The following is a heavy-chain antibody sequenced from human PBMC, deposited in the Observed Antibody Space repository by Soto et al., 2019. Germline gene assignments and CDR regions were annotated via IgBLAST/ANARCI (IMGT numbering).Heavy chain of an antibody. CDR3: ARDTDIVVVTANLGGMDV. J-gene: IGHJ6*02. CDR2: IRYDGSNK. Sequence: GGSLRLSCAASGFTFSSYGMHWVRQAPGKGLEWVAVIRYDGSNKYYADSVKGRFSISRDNSKNTLYLQMNSLRAEDTAVYYCARDTDIVVVTANLGGMDVWGQGTTVTVSS. V-gene: IGHV3-33*01. D-gene: IGHD2-21*02. CDR1: GFTFSSYG.